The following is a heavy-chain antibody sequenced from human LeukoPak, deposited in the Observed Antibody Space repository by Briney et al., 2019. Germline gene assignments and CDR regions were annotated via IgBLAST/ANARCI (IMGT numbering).Heavy chain of an antibody. D-gene: IGHD2-2*01. V-gene: IGHV4-59*08. CDR2: IYYSGST. CDR1: GGSISSYY. Sequence: SETLSLTCTVSGGSISSYYWSWIRQPPGKGLEWIRYIYYSGSTNYNPSLKSRVTISVDTSKNQFSLKLSSVTAADTAVYYCARGEYCSSTSCYRDAFDIWGQGTMVTVSS. J-gene: IGHJ3*02. CDR3: ARGEYCSSTSCYRDAFDI.